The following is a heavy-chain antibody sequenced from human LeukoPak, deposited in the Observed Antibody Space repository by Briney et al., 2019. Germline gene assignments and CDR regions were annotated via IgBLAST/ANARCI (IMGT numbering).Heavy chain of an antibody. CDR1: GGSISSGSYY. J-gene: IGHJ6*03. CDR3: AREGYSQGYYMDV. V-gene: IGHV4-61*02. Sequence: YPSETLSLTCTVSGGSISSGSYYWSWIRQPAGKGLEWIGRIYTSGSTNYNPSLKSRVTISADTSKKQFSLNLTSATAADAAVYFCAREGYSQGYYMDVWGKGTTVTVSS. CDR2: IYTSGST. D-gene: IGHD5-24*01.